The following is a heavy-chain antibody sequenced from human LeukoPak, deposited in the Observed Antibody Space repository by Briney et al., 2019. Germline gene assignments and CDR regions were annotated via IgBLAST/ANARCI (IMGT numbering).Heavy chain of an antibody. CDR3: AKVMGARVVVAAPPFDY. J-gene: IGHJ4*02. V-gene: IGHV3-21*01. Sequence: PGGSLRLSCAASGFTFSSYSMNWVRQAPGKGLEWVSSISSSSSYIYYADSVKGRFTISRDNAKNSLYLQINSLRAEDTAVYYCAKVMGARVVVAAPPFDYRGQGTLVTVSS. CDR2: ISSSSSYI. CDR1: GFTFSSYS. D-gene: IGHD2-15*01.